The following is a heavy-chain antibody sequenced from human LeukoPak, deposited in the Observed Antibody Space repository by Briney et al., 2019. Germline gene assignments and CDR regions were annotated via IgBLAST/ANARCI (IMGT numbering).Heavy chain of an antibody. J-gene: IGHJ4*02. D-gene: IGHD3-10*01. CDR3: AKPLRTMVRGGGFDY. V-gene: IGHV3-30*18. CDR1: GFTFSSYG. Sequence: GGSLRLSCAASGFTFSSYGMHWVRQAPGKGLAWVAVISYDGSNKYYADSVKGRFTISRDNSKNTLYLQMNSLRAEDTAVYYCAKPLRTMVRGGGFDYWGQGTLVTVSS. CDR2: ISYDGSNK.